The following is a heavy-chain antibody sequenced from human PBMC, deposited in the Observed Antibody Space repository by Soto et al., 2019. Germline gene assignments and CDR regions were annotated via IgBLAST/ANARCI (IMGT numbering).Heavy chain of an antibody. Sequence: EVQLLESVGGLVQPGGSLRLSCAASGFTFSSYAMSWVRQAPGKGLEWVSAISGSGGSTYYADSVKGRFTISRDNSKNTLYLQMNSLRAEDTAVYYCAKDRTGATDYFDYWGQGTLVTVSS. CDR3: AKDRTGATDYFDY. J-gene: IGHJ4*02. CDR1: GFTFSSYA. V-gene: IGHV3-23*01. D-gene: IGHD1-26*01. CDR2: ISGSGGST.